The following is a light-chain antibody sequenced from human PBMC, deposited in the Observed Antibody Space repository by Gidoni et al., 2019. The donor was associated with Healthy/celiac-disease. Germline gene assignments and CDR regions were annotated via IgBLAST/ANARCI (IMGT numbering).Light chain of an antibody. CDR1: QSVSSN. CDR3: QQYNNWSPYT. Sequence: EIVMTQSPATLSVSPGERATLSCRASQSVSSNLAWYQQKPGQAPSLLIHGASTRAPGIPARFSGSGSGTEFTLTISSLQYEDFAVYYCQQYNNWSPYTFGQGTKLEIK. V-gene: IGKV3-15*01. J-gene: IGKJ2*01. CDR2: GAS.